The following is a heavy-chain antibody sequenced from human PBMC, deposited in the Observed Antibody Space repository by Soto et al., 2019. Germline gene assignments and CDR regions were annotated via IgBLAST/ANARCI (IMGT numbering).Heavy chain of an antibody. V-gene: IGHV1-46*03. Sequence: ASVKVSCKASGYTFTIYYMHWVLQAPGQGLEWMGIINPSGGSTSYAQKFQGRVTMTRDTSTSTVYMELSSLRSEDTAVYYCASCSGGTPILDVWGKGTTVTVSS. J-gene: IGHJ6*04. CDR1: GYTFTIYY. CDR3: ASCSGGTPILDV. CDR2: INPSGGST. D-gene: IGHD2-15*01.